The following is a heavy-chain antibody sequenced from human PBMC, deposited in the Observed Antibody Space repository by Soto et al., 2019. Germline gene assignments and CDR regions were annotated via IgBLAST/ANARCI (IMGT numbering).Heavy chain of an antibody. Sequence: SETLSLTCTVSGGSISSYYWTWIRQTPGKGLQWIGQINHSGSSIYNPSLKNRVTISTMSNNKFSLELSSVTAADTAVYYCTRGLFSGSYYSGGWYYFDSWGQGTMVTVSS. CDR1: GGSISSYY. V-gene: IGHV4-34*01. CDR2: INHSGSS. D-gene: IGHD1-26*01. J-gene: IGHJ4*02. CDR3: TRGLFSGSYYSGGWYYFDS.